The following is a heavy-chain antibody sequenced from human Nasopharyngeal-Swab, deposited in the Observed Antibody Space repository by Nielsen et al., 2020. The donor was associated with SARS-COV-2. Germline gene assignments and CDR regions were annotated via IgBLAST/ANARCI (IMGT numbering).Heavy chain of an antibody. V-gene: IGHV1-69*04. D-gene: IGHD3-22*01. J-gene: IGHJ6*02. CDR2: IIPIFGIA. Sequence: SVKVSCKASGGTFSNYAISWVRQAPGQGLEWMGRIIPIFGIANYAQKLQGRVTITADKSTSTAYMELSSLRSEDTAVYYCASQGGGDYYDSRRYYNYVMDVWGQGTTVTVSS. CDR1: GGTFSNYA. CDR3: ASQGGGDYYDSRRYYNYVMDV.